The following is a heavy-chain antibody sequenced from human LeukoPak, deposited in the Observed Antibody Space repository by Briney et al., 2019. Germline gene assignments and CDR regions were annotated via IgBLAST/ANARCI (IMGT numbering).Heavy chain of an antibody. Sequence: GGSLRLSCAASGFTFNDYAMHWVRQAPGKGLEWVSGISWNSGSIDYADSVKGRFTISRDNAKNSLYLQMYSLRAENTALYYCAKGWSSGSRTSLDYWGQGTLVTVSS. V-gene: IGHV3-9*01. D-gene: IGHD3-22*01. CDR3: AKGWSSGSRTSLDY. J-gene: IGHJ4*02. CDR1: GFTFNDYA. CDR2: ISWNSGSI.